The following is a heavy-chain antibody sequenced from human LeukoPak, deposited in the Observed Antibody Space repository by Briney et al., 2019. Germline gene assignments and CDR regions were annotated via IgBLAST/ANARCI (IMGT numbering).Heavy chain of an antibody. CDR2: IYSGGHT. Sequence: SETLSLTCNVSGGSINSGSFHWRWIRQPAGKGLEWIGRIYSGGHTNYNPSLKSRVTVSADTSKNQFSLNLSSVTAADTAVYYCARSRGFSYGFNFDYWGQGTLVTVSS. CDR3: ARSRGFSYGFNFDY. J-gene: IGHJ4*02. CDR1: GGSINSGSFH. V-gene: IGHV4-61*02. D-gene: IGHD5-18*01.